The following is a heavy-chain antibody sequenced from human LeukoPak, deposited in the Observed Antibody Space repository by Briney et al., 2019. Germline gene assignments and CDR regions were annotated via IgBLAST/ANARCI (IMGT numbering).Heavy chain of an antibody. Sequence: SETLSLTCAVYGGSFSGYYWSWIRQPPGKGLEWIGEINHSGSTNYNPSLKSRVTISVDTSKNQFSLKLSSVTAADTAVYYCARGQREWLLWGYSSSWYYYYYMDVWGKGTTVTVSS. J-gene: IGHJ6*03. D-gene: IGHD6-13*01. CDR3: ARGQREWLLWGYSSSWYYYYYMDV. V-gene: IGHV4-34*01. CDR1: GGSFSGYY. CDR2: INHSGST.